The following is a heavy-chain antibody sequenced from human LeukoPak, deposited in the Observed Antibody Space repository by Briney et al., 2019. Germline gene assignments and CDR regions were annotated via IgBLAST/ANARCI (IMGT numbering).Heavy chain of an antibody. CDR1: GFTFNTYA. Sequence: GGSLRLSCVVSGFTFNTYAMHWVRQAPGKGLEWVAFVSYDGSNKYYADSVKGRFTISRDNSKNTLYLQMNSLRAEDTAVYYCAKDAIVGATTNLDYWGQGTLVTVSS. V-gene: IGHV3-30*04. D-gene: IGHD1-26*01. CDR3: AKDAIVGATTNLDY. CDR2: VSYDGSNK. J-gene: IGHJ4*02.